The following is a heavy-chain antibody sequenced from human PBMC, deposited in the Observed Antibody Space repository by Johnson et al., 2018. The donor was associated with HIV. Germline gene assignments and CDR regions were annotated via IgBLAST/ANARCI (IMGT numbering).Heavy chain of an antibody. CDR2: IRRKTDGRT. V-gene: IGHV3-11*01. J-gene: IGHJ3*02. D-gene: IGHD2-2*01. CDR3: ARNGLIPAAKGVAFDI. CDR1: GFTVSTKY. Sequence: QVQLVESGGGVVQPGGSLRLSCAVSGFTVSTKYMTWVRQAPGKGLEWVGRIRRKTDGRTNYADSVKGRFTISRDNAKNSLYLQMNSLRAEDTAVYYCARNGLIPAAKGVAFDIWGHGTTVTVSS.